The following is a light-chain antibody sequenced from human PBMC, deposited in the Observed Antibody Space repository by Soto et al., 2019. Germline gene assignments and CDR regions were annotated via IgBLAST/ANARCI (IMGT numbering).Light chain of an antibody. CDR3: QQYNDWPRGYT. Sequence: EIVMTQSPATLSVSPGERATLSCRASQSVSSNLAWYQQKPGQAPRLLFNGASTRATGIPVRFSASGSGTEFTLTISSLQSEDFAVYYCQQYNDWPRGYTFGQGTKLAIK. V-gene: IGKV3-15*01. CDR2: GAS. J-gene: IGKJ2*01. CDR1: QSVSSN.